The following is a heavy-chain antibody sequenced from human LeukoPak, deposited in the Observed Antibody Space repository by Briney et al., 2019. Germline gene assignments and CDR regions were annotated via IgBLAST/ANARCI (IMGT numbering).Heavy chain of an antibody. CDR1: GFTFDDYA. Sequence: PGGSLRLSCAASGFTFDDYAMHWVRQAPGKGLEWVSGISWNSGSIGYADSVKGRFTISRDNAKNSLYLQMNSLRAEDTAVYYCAKHGAYCFDSWGQGALVTVSS. J-gene: IGHJ4*02. V-gene: IGHV3-9*01. CDR2: ISWNSGSI. D-gene: IGHD2-15*01. CDR3: AKHGAYCFDS.